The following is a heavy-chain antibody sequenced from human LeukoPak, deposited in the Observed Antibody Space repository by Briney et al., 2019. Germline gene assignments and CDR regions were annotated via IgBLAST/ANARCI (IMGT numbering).Heavy chain of an antibody. CDR2: IYYSGST. CDR3: ARDPYDFWSGYYRNWFDP. J-gene: IGHJ5*02. CDR1: GGSISSSSYY. V-gene: IGHV4-39*02. D-gene: IGHD3-3*01. Sequence: SETLSLTCTVSGGSISSSSYYWGWIRQPPGKGLEWIGSIYYSGSTYYNPSLKSRVTISVDTSKNQFSLKLSSVTAADTAVYYCARDPYDFWSGYYRNWFDPWGQGTLVTVSS.